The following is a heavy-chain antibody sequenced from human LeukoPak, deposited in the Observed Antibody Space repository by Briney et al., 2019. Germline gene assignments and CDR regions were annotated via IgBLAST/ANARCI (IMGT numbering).Heavy chain of an antibody. CDR1: GGSISSSNW. CDR2: IYHSGST. J-gene: IGHJ4*02. CDR3: ARDRYFIGFDY. D-gene: IGHD3-9*01. V-gene: IGHV4-4*02. Sequence: SETLSLTCAVSGGSISSSNWWSWVRQPPGKGLEWIGEIYHSGSTNYNPSLKSRVTISVDTSKNQFSLKLNSVTAADTAVYYCARDRYFIGFDYWGQGTLVTVSS.